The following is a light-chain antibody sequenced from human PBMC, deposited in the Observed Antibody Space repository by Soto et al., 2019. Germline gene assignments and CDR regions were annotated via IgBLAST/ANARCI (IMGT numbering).Light chain of an antibody. Sequence: EIVLTQSPGTLSLSPGERDTLSCRASQRVSSSYLAWYQQKPGQAPRLLIYGASSRATGIPDWFSGSGSGTDFTLTISRLEPEDFAVYYCQQYGKTFGQGTKVDIK. J-gene: IGKJ1*01. CDR1: QRVSSSY. V-gene: IGKV3-20*01. CDR3: QQYGKT. CDR2: GAS.